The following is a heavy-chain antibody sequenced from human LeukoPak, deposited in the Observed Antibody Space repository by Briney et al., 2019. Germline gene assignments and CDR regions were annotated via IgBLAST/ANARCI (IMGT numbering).Heavy chain of an antibody. J-gene: IGHJ5*02. Sequence: ASAKVSCKASGYTFTSYGISWVRQAPGQGLEWMGWISDYNGNTNYAQKLQGRVTMTTDTSTSTAYMELRSLRSDDTAVYYCARDLYRDSLPVSWFDLWGQGTLVTVSS. CDR1: GYTFTSYG. V-gene: IGHV1-18*01. CDR3: ARDLYRDSLPVSWFDL. CDR2: ISDYNGNT. D-gene: IGHD4-11*01.